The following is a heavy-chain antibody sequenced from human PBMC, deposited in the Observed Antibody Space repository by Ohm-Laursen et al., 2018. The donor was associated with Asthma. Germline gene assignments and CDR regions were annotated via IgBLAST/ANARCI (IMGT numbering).Heavy chain of an antibody. CDR3: ARDGLYCSSTNCFFDY. CDR1: GFSFSSYS. J-gene: IGHJ4*02. Sequence: GSLRLSCAASGFSFSSYSMNWVRQAPGKGLEWVSFISSSGSSIYYADSVKGRFTISRDNAKNSLYLQMNSLRAEDTALYYCARDGLYCSSTNCFFDYWGQGTLVTVSS. V-gene: IGHV3-21*01. CDR2: ISSSGSSI. D-gene: IGHD2-2*01.